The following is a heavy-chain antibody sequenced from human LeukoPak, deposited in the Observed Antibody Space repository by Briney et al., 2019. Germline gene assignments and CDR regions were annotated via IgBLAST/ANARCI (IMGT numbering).Heavy chain of an antibody. D-gene: IGHD6-19*01. Sequence: GGSLRLSCAASGFTFSTYPMHWVRQAPGKGLEYVSAINDNGDTTYYANSVKGRFIISRDNSKNTVYLQLGSLRDEDMAVYYCARGRSFDTGWSLPDYWGQGTLVTVSS. J-gene: IGHJ4*02. V-gene: IGHV3-64*01. CDR2: INDNGDTT. CDR3: ARGRSFDTGWSLPDY. CDR1: GFTFSTYP.